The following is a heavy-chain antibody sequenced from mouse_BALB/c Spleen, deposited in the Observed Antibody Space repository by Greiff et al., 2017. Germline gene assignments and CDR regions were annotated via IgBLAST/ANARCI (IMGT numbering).Heavy chain of an antibody. D-gene: IGHD1-1*01. J-gene: IGHJ2*01. CDR1: GFTFSDYY. CDR2: ISDGGSYT. V-gene: IGHV5-4*02. CDR3: ARDKGDYGSSYSFDY. Sequence: EVQGVESGGGLVKPGGSLKLSCAASGFTFSDYYMYWVRQTPEKRLEWVATISDGGSYTYYPDSVKGRFTISRDNAKNNLYLQMSSLKSEDTAMYYCARDKGDYGSSYSFDYWGQGTTLTVSS.